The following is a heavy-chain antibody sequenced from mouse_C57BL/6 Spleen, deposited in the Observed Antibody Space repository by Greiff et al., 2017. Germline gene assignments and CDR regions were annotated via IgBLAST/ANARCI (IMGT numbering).Heavy chain of an antibody. V-gene: IGHV3-6*01. CDR2: ISYDGSN. CDR1: GYSITSGYY. J-gene: IGHJ4*01. CDR3: AREEPYYYAMDY. Sequence: EVHLVESGPGLVKPSQSLSLTCSVTGYSITSGYYWNWIRQFPGNKLEWMGYISYDGSNNYNPSLKNRISITRDTSKNQFFLKLNSVTTEDTATYYCAREEPYYYAMDYWGQGTSVTVSS.